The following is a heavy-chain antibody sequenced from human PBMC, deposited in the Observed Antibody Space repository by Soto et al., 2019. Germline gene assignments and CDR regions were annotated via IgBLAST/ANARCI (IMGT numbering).Heavy chain of an antibody. CDR2: LYYGRSA. J-gene: IGHJ4*02. V-gene: IGHV4-59*01. Sequence: QVQLQESGPGLVKPSETLSLTCAVSGDSISSYYCMWIRQPPGKGLESIGYLYYGRSANYNPSLKRRVTLPVDTTTNQSALTLSSMPAADSAGVSVAISSMAVVRENWGQGTMVTVSS. CDR1: GDSISSYY. D-gene: IGHD3-22*01. CDR3: AISSMAVVREN.